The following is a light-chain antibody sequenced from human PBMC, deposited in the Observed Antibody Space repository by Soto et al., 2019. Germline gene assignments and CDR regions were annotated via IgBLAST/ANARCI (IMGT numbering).Light chain of an antibody. J-gene: IGLJ7*01. V-gene: IGLV7-46*01. CDR3: LLYYTGGRPV. CDR1: TGGVTSDHW. Sequence: QDVVTQEPSLTVSPGETVTLTCGSSTGGVTSDHWPYWFQQKPGQGPRTLIYDTNNRHSWTPARFSGSLLGGKAALTLSDAQPEDEAEYYCLLYYTGGRPVFGGGTQLTVL. CDR2: DTN.